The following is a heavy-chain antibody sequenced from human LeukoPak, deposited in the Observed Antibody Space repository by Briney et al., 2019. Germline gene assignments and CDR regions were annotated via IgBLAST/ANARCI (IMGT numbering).Heavy chain of an antibody. Sequence: PSETLSLTCAVYGGSFSGYYWSWIRQPPGRGLGWIGEINHSGSTNYNPSLKSRVTISVDTSKNQFSLKLSSVTAADTAVYYCARGRGDYIWGSYRYYVSYYFDYWGQGTLVTVSS. CDR1: GGSFSGYY. V-gene: IGHV4-34*01. CDR2: INHSGST. J-gene: IGHJ4*02. CDR3: ARGRGDYIWGSYRYYVSYYFDY. D-gene: IGHD3-16*02.